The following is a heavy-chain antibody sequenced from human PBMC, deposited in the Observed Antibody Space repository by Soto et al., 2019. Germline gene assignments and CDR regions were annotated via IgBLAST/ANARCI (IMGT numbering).Heavy chain of an antibody. Sequence: PGGSLRLSCAASGFTFSSYAMHWVRQAPGKGLEWVAVISYDGSNKYYADSVKGRFTISRDNSKNTLYLQMNSLRAEDTAVYYCARGGYSYGIFNYYYYYGMDVWGQGTTVTVSS. D-gene: IGHD5-18*01. CDR3: ARGGYSYGIFNYYYYYGMDV. V-gene: IGHV3-30-3*01. J-gene: IGHJ6*02. CDR1: GFTFSSYA. CDR2: ISYDGSNK.